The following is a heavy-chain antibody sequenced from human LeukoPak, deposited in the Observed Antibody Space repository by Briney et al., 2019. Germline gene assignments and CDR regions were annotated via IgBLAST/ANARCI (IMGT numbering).Heavy chain of an antibody. V-gene: IGHV3-48*01. CDR3: ARDPYTNLGGY. D-gene: IGHD3-16*01. J-gene: IGHJ4*02. CDR2: ISSSSSTI. CDR1: GFTFSSYS. Sequence: GGSLRLSCAASGFTFSSYSMNWVRQAPGKGLEWVSYISSSSSTIYYADSVKGRFTISRDNSKNTLYLQMNSLRAEDTAVYYCARDPYTNLGGYWGQGTLVTVSS.